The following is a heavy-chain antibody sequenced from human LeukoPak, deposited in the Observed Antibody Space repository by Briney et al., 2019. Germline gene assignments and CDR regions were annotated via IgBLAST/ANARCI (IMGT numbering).Heavy chain of an antibody. V-gene: IGHV4-4*07. D-gene: IGHD3-9*01. CDR3: AREGRSYDILTGYYACWFDP. CDR1: GGSISSYY. CDR2: IYTSGST. J-gene: IGHJ5*02. Sequence: PSETLSLTCTVSGGSISSYYWSWIRQPAGKGLEWIGRIYTSGSTNYNPSLKGRVTMSVDTSKNQFSLKLSSVTAADTAVYYCAREGRSYDILTGYYACWFDPWGQGTLVTVSS.